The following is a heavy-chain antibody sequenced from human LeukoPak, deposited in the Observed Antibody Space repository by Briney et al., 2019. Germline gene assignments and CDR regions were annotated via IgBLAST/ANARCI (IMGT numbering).Heavy chain of an antibody. V-gene: IGHV3-48*04. Sequence: QSGGSLRLSCAASGFTFSSYGMSWVRQAPGKGLEWVSYISSSGNTIYYADSVKGRFAISRDNAKNSLYLQMNSLRAEDTAVYYCAELGITMIGGVWGKGTTVTISS. D-gene: IGHD3-10*02. CDR2: ISSSGNTI. CDR1: GFTFSSYG. CDR3: AELGITMIGGV. J-gene: IGHJ6*04.